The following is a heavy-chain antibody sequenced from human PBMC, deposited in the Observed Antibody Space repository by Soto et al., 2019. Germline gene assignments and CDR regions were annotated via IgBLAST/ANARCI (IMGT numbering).Heavy chain of an antibody. CDR2: ISYDGSNK. J-gene: IGHJ6*02. V-gene: IGHV3-30-3*01. CDR1: GFIFRNYA. Sequence: QVQLVESGGGVVQPGRSLRLSCAASGFIFRNYAMHWVRQAPGKGLECVAVISYDGSNKFYRDYVKGRFTISRDNSKNTLYLQINSLRYEDTAVYYCARGDREDIAVVVGVRPGEYGVDVWGQGTTVTVSS. CDR3: ARGDREDIAVVVGVRPGEYGVDV. D-gene: IGHD2-15*01.